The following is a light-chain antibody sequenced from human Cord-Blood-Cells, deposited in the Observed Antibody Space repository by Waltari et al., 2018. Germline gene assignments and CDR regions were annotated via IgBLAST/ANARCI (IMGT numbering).Light chain of an antibody. V-gene: IGLV2-11*01. J-gene: IGLJ3*02. CDR1: SSDVRGYNY. CDR2: DVS. CDR3: CSYAGSLWV. Sequence: QSALTQPRSVSGSPGQSLTIPCTGTSSDVRGYNYVSWYQQHPGKAPKLMIYDVSKRPSGVPDRFSGSKSGNTASLTISGLQAEDEADYYCCSYAGSLWVFGGGTKLTVL.